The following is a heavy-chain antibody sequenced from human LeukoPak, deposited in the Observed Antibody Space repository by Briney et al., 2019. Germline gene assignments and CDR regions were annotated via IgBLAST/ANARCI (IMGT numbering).Heavy chain of an antibody. CDR3: ARKSETSGWYDY. CDR1: GFIFDNYA. V-gene: IGHV3-43*02. Sequence: GGSLRLSCAAPGFIFDNYAIHWVRQAPGKGLEWVSLISGDGGSTFYADSVRGRFTISRDNTRKSLSLQMSSLRSEDTALYYCARKSETSGWYDYWGQGTLVTVSS. CDR2: ISGDGGST. D-gene: IGHD6-19*01. J-gene: IGHJ4*02.